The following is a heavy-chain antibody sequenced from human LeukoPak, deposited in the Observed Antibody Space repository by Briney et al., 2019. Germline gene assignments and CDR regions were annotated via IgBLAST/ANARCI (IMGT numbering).Heavy chain of an antibody. Sequence: SVKISCKASGGTFSSYAISWVRQAPGQGLEWMGRIIPILGIANYAQKFQGRVTITADKSTSTAYMELSSLRSEDTAVYYCARAAQYDAFDIWGQGTMVTVSS. CDR1: GGTFSSYA. CDR3: ARAAQYDAFDI. CDR2: IIPILGIA. J-gene: IGHJ3*02. V-gene: IGHV1-69*04. D-gene: IGHD6-6*01.